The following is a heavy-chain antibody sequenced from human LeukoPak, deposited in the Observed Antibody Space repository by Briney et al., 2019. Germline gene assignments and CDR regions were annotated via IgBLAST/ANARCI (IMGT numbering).Heavy chain of an antibody. Sequence: PGGSLRLSCAASGFTFSNAWMNWVRQAPGKGLEWVAHIKSETNGGTADYAAAVEGRFTISRDDSKNALYLQMNSLKIEDTAVYFCTTNPGTWGDFWGQGSLVTVSS. J-gene: IGHJ4*02. V-gene: IGHV3-15*07. CDR1: GFTFSNAW. D-gene: IGHD7-27*01. CDR3: TTNPGTWGDF. CDR2: IKSETNGGTA.